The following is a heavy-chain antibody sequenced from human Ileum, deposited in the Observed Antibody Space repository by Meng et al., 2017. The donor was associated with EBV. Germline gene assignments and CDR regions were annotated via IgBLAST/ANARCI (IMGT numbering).Heavy chain of an antibody. D-gene: IGHD5-18*01. J-gene: IGHJ2*01. CDR3: ARVGWRQWSFDL. V-gene: IGHV4-39*07. Sequence: HLQLLESGPGLVRXSETLSLTCSVSGDSMSSSNYYWGWIRQSPGKALECIGTIFYRGNTFYNPSLKTRLTISVDTSNNQFSLKLSSVTAADTAVYYCARVGWRQWSFDLWGRGTLVTVSS. CDR2: IFYRGNT. CDR1: GDSMSSSNYY.